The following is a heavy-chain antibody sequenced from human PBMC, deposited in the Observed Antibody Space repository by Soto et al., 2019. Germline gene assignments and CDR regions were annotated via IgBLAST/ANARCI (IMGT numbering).Heavy chain of an antibody. V-gene: IGHV1-69*01. Sequence: QVQLVQSGAEVKKPGSSVKVSCKASGGTFSSHVFNWVRQAPGQGLEWMGGIMPIIGTANYAQKLQGRVTITADESTSTAYMELSSLRSEDTAVYYCERDLEFRDGNISHLDYWGQGTLVTVSS. J-gene: IGHJ4*02. D-gene: IGHD3-10*01. CDR1: GGTFSSHV. CDR2: IMPIIGTA. CDR3: ERDLEFRDGNISHLDY.